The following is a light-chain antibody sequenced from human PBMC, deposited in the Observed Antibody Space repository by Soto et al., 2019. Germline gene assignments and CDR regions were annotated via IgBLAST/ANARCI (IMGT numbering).Light chain of an antibody. Sequence: QSVLTQSRAVSGSPGQSVTISCSGSSSDIGIYNYVSWYQHHPGKVPKVLIYDVNKRPSGVPDRFSGSKSGNTASLTISGLQADDEADYYCCSYAGRYTMVFGGGTKLTGL. J-gene: IGLJ2*01. CDR1: SSDIGIYNY. V-gene: IGLV2-11*01. CDR2: DVN. CDR3: CSYAGRYTMV.